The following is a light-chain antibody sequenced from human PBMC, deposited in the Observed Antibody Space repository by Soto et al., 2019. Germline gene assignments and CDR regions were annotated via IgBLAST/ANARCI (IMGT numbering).Light chain of an antibody. J-gene: IGKJ1*01. CDR1: QSISSY. V-gene: IGKV1-33*01. Sequence: DIQMTQSPSSLSASVGDRVTITCRASQSISSYLNWYQQKPGKAPKLLIYDASNLETGVPSWFSGSGSGTDFTFTISSLQPEDIATYYCQHYNSYSEAFGQGTKVDIK. CDR2: DAS. CDR3: QHYNSYSEA.